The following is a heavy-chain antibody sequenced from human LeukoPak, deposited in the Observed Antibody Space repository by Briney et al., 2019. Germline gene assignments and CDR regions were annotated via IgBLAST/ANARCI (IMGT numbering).Heavy chain of an antibody. Sequence: SVKVSCKASGGTFSSYAISWVRQAPGQGLEWMGGIIPIFGTANYAQEFQGRVTITADESTSTAYMELRSLRSDDTAVYYCARLGGNGDLLDYWGQGTLVTVSS. D-gene: IGHD4-17*01. V-gene: IGHV1-69*13. CDR3: ARLGGNGDLLDY. CDR2: IIPIFGTA. J-gene: IGHJ4*02. CDR1: GGTFSSYA.